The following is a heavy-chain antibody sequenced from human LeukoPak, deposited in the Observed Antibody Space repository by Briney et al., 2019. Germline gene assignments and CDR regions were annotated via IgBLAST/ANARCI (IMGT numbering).Heavy chain of an antibody. V-gene: IGHV5-10-1*01. CDR2: IDPSDSYT. Sequence: GGSLRLSCAASGFTFSSYAMSWVRQAPGKGLEWMGRIDPSDSYTNYSPSFQGHVTVSADKSISTAYLQWSSLKASDTAMYYCGRDLVVTVDWGQGTLVTVSS. J-gene: IGHJ4*02. CDR3: GRDLVVTVD. CDR1: GFTFSSYA. D-gene: IGHD2-21*02.